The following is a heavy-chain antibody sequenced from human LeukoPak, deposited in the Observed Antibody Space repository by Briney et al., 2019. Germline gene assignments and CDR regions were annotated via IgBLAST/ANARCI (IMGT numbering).Heavy chain of an antibody. CDR2: INHSGST. J-gene: IGHJ3*02. V-gene: IGHV4-34*01. D-gene: IGHD3-10*01. Sequence: PSETLSLACAVYGGSFSGYYWSWIRQPPGKGLEWIGEINHSGSTSYSPSLKSRVTISLDTSRNQFSLRLNSVTAADTAVYYCAKSNGYGLIDIWGQGTMVTVSS. CDR3: AKSNGYGLIDI. CDR1: GGSFSGYY.